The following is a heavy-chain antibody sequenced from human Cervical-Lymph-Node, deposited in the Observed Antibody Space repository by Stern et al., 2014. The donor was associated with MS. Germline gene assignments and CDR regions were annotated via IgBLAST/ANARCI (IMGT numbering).Heavy chain of an antibody. J-gene: IGHJ5*02. CDR1: GGTFSKFP. D-gene: IGHD6-13*01. CDR3: ALSSETSDRWYSLGYDL. Sequence: VQLLESGAEVTKPGSSVKVSCKASGGTFSKFPSSWVRQAPGQGLEWMGGIFHYCGTPTYAQEFRGRVTITADVSTSTVYMELSSLRSDDTAVYYCALSSETSDRWYSLGYDLWGQGTLVTVSS. CDR2: IFHYCGTP. V-gene: IGHV1-69*01.